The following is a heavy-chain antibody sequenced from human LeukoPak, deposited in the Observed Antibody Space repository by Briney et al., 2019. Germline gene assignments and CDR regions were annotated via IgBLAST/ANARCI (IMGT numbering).Heavy chain of an antibody. Sequence: GGSLRLSCAVSGFTFSSDWMHWVRQVPGEGLVWVSRINNDGSSTSYADSVKGRFTISRDNAKKTLYLQMNSLRAEDMAVYYCARASAVPWFDPWGQGTLVTVSS. CDR3: ARASAVPWFDP. J-gene: IGHJ5*02. D-gene: IGHD2-2*01. CDR1: GFTFSSDW. V-gene: IGHV3-74*01. CDR2: INNDGSST.